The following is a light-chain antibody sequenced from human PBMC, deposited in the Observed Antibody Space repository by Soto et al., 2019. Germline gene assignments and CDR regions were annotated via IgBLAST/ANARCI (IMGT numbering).Light chain of an antibody. J-gene: IGLJ3*02. CDR2: GNS. Sequence: QSVLTQPPSVSGAPGQRVTISCTGSSSNIGAGYDVHWYQQLPGTAPKLLIYGNSNRPSGVPDRFSDSKSGTSASLAITGLEAEDEGDCYCQSYDSSLSGWVFGGGTKLTVL. CDR1: SSNIGAGYD. CDR3: QSYDSSLSGWV. V-gene: IGLV1-40*01.